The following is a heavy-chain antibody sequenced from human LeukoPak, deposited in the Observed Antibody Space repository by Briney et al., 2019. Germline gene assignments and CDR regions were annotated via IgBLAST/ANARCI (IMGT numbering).Heavy chain of an antibody. D-gene: IGHD3-10*01. CDR3: ARQKDVRGDTTRALRPDHNFDY. CDR1: GYSFTSYW. J-gene: IGHJ4*02. Sequence: GESLKISCKGSGYSFTSYWIGWVRQMPGKGLEWMGIIYPGDSDTRYSPSFQGQVTISADKSISTAYLQWSSLKASDTAMYYCARQKDVRGDTTRALRPDHNFDYWGQGTLVTVSS. CDR2: IYPGDSDT. V-gene: IGHV5-51*01.